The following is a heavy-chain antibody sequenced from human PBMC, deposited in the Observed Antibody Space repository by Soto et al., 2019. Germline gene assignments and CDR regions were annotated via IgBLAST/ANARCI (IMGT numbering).Heavy chain of an antibody. CDR2: IYYRGNA. V-gene: IGHV4-39*07. Sequence: SETLSLTCSVSDDSINSDKYYWGWIRQPPGKGLEWIGSIYYRGNAYYNPSLKSRVTISVDTSKNQFSLKLNSVTAADTAVYYCARDRSASFDYWGQGTLVTVSS. CDR1: DDSINSDKYY. CDR3: ARDRSASFDY. J-gene: IGHJ4*02.